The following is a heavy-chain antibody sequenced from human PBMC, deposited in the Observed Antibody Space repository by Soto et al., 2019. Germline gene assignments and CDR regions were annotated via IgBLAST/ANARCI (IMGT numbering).Heavy chain of an antibody. CDR1: GFTFSKAW. D-gene: IGHD6-13*01. CDR3: TTAHSSSWYRYYYRMDV. Sequence: GGSLRLSCAASGFTFSKAWMSWVRQAPGKGLEWVGRIKSKTDGGTTDYAAPVKGRFTISRDDSKNTLYLQMNSLKTEDTAVYYCTTAHSSSWYRYYYRMDVWGQGTTVTVSS. CDR2: IKSKTDGGTT. J-gene: IGHJ6*02. V-gene: IGHV3-15*01.